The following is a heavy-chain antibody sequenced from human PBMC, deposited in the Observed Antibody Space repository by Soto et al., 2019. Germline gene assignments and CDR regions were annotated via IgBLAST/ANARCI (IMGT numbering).Heavy chain of an antibody. CDR1: GYTFTSYG. D-gene: IGHD2-15*01. J-gene: IGHJ4*02. Sequence: ASVKVSCKASGYTFTSYGISWVRQAPGQGLEWMGWISAYNGNTNYAQKLQGRVTMTTDTSTSTAYMELRSLRAEDTAVYYCAREIVVVVAAYFDYWGQGTLVTVSS. CDR3: AREIVVVVAAYFDY. CDR2: ISAYNGNT. V-gene: IGHV1-18*01.